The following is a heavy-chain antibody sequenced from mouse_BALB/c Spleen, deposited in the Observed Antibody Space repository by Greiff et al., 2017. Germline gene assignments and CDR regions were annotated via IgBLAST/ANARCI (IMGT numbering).Heavy chain of an antibody. J-gene: IGHJ3*01. CDR3: ARDGGIYYDYSWFAY. CDR2: IWAGGST. D-gene: IGHD2-4*01. CDR1: GFSLTSYG. V-gene: IGHV2-9*02. Sequence: VQLQESGPGLVAPSQSLSITCTVSGFSLTSYGVHWVRQPPGKGLEWLGVIWAGGSTNYNSALMSRLSISKDNSKSQVFLKMNSLQTDDTAMYYCARDGGIYYDYSWFAYWGQGTLVTVSA.